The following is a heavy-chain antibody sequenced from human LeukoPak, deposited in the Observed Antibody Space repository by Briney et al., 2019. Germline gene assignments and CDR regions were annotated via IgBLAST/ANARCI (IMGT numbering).Heavy chain of an antibody. CDR2: IYTRGST. CDR1: GGSISTYY. CDR3: ARHPYCGGDCYSFHAFDI. V-gene: IGHV4-4*09. D-gene: IGHD2-21*02. Sequence: SETLSLTCTVSGGSISTYYWSWIRQPPGKGLEWIGYIYTRGSTSYNPSLKSRVTISVDTSKNQFSLKLSSVTAADTAVYYCARHPYCGGDCYSFHAFDIWGQGTQVTVSP. J-gene: IGHJ3*02.